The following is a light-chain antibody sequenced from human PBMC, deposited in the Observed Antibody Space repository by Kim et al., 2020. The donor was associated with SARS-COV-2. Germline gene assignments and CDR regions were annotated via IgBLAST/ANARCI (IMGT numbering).Light chain of an antibody. CDR2: DVN. CDR3: SSYTSSTTWV. Sequence: GQTITIACTGTSSNIGNYNYVSWYQQCPSKAPKLLIDDVNQRPSGVSIRFAGSKSGNTASLTISRLRAEDEADYYCSSYTSSTTWVFGGGTQLTVL. J-gene: IGLJ3*02. V-gene: IGLV2-14*03. CDR1: SSNIGNYNY.